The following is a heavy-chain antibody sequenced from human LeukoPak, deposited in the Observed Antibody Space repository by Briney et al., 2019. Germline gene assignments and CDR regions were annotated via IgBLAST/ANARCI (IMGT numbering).Heavy chain of an antibody. D-gene: IGHD1-26*01. CDR1: GGSFSGYY. J-gene: IGHJ3*02. V-gene: IGHV4-34*01. CDR3: ARARIVGATARDAFDI. Sequence: PSETLSLTCAVYGGSFSGYYWSWIRQPPGKGLEWIGEINHSGSTNYNPSLKSRVTISVDTSKSQFSLKLSSVTAADTAVYYCARARIVGATARDAFDIWGQGTMVTVSS. CDR2: INHSGST.